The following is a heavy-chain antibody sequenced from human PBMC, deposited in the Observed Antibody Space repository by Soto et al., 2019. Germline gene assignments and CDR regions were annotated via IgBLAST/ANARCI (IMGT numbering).Heavy chain of an antibody. V-gene: IGHV1-69*13. CDR2: IIPIFGTA. J-gene: IGHJ6*02. Sequence: GASVKVSCKASGGTFSSYAISWVRQAPGQGLEWMGGIIPIFGTANYAQKFQGRVTITADESTSTAYMELSSLRSEDTAVYYCARGNHYQNVPFYYYYVMDVWGQGTTVTVSS. CDR1: GGTFSSYA. D-gene: IGHD2-2*01. CDR3: ARGNHYQNVPFYYYYVMDV.